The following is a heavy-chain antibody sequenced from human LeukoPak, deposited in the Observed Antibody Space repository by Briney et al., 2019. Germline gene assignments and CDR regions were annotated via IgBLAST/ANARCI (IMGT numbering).Heavy chain of an antibody. J-gene: IGHJ5*02. Sequence: GGSLRLSCVASGFSLSGYWMYWVRQAPGKGLMYISRNNGDGSTTDYADVVKGRFTMSRDNVKNTLYPQMNSLRVEDTAVYYCARDPRNVGLAPWGQGTLVTVSS. CDR3: ARDPRNVGLAP. CDR1: GFSLSGYW. V-gene: IGHV3-74*01. D-gene: IGHD2-15*01. CDR2: NNGDGSTT.